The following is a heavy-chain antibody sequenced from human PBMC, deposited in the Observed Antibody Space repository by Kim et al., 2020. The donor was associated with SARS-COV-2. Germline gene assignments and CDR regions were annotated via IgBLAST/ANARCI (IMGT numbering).Heavy chain of an antibody. CDR3: ARETTRGGGFDY. D-gene: IGHD3-10*01. J-gene: IGHJ4*02. CDR2: INHSGST. CDR1: GGSFSCYY. Sequence: SETLSLTCAVYGGSFSCYYWSWIRQPPGKGLEWIGEINHSGSTNYNPSLKSRVTISVDTSKNQFSLKLSSVTAADTAVYYCARETTRGGGFDYWGQGTLVTVSS. V-gene: IGHV4-34*01.